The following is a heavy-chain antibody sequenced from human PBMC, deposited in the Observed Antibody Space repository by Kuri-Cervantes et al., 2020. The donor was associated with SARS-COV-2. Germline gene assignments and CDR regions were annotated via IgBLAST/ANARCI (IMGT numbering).Heavy chain of an antibody. CDR2: TYYNSQWYT. D-gene: IGHD3-22*01. Sequence: LRLSCAISGESVSSNSAAWDWIRQSPSRGLELLGRTYYNSQWYTDYSPSVKSRIIIRSDTSKNHVSLQLNSVTPEDTAVYYCAREQISLIVLQSGTFAIWGQGTMVTVSS. CDR1: GESVSSNSAA. V-gene: IGHV6-1*01. J-gene: IGHJ3*02. CDR3: AREQISLIVLQSGTFAI.